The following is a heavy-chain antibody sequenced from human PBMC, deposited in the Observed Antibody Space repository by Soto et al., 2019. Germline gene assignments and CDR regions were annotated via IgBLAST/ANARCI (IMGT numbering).Heavy chain of an antibody. V-gene: IGHV4-59*02. CDR2: IYYSGST. Sequence: PSETLSLTCTVSGGSVSTYYWSWIRQPPGKGLEWIANIYYSGSTSYNPSLESRVTISLDTSKNQFSLKLSSVTAADTAVYYCARGVRSSSWYDSWFDPWGQGTLVTVSS. CDR3: ARGVRSSSWYDSWFDP. D-gene: IGHD6-13*01. J-gene: IGHJ5*02. CDR1: GGSVSTYY.